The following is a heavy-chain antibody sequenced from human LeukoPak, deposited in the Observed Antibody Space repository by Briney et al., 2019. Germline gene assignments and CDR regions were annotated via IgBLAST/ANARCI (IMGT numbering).Heavy chain of an antibody. CDR2: ISSSSSYI. CDR1: GFTFSSYS. D-gene: IGHD3-3*01. Sequence: GGSLRLSCAASGFTFSSYSMNWVRQAPGKGLEWVSSISSSSSYIYYADSVKGRFTISRDNAKNSLYLQMNSLRPEDTAVYYCAYLGDYDFWSGSSGIDYWGQGTLVTVSS. J-gene: IGHJ4*02. CDR3: AYLGDYDFWSGSSGIDY. V-gene: IGHV3-21*01.